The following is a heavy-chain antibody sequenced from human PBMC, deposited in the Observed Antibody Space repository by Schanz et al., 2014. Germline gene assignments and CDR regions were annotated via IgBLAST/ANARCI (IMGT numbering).Heavy chain of an antibody. CDR2: IDSSGDST. CDR1: GFTFGIYG. Sequence: EVQLLESGGGFVQPGGSLRLSCAASGFTFGIYGMSWVRQAPGKGLEWLSVIDSSGDSTHYADSVRGRFTISRDNSKNTLYLRMLSLRAEDTAMFSCARDIPAGGRFDYWGQGTLVSVSS. CDR3: ARDIPAGGRFDY. V-gene: IGHV3-23*01. D-gene: IGHD2-15*01. J-gene: IGHJ4*02.